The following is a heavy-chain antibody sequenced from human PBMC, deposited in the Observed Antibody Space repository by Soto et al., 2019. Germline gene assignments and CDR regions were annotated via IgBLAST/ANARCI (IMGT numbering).Heavy chain of an antibody. CDR1: GGSISSYY. D-gene: IGHD1-1*01. J-gene: IGHJ6*03. CDR3: AREQRDYYYMDV. Sequence: SETLSLTCTVSGGSISSYYWSWIRQPPGKGLEWIGYIYYSGSTNYNPTLKSRVTISVDKSKNKFSLKLSSVTAADAAVYYCAREQRDYYYMDVWGKGTTVTVSS. V-gene: IGHV4-59*01. CDR2: IYYSGST.